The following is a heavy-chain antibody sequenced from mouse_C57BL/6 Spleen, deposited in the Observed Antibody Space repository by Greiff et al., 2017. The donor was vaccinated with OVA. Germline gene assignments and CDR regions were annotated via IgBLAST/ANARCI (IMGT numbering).Heavy chain of an antibody. CDR2: ISYDGSN. V-gene: IGHV3-6*01. CDR1: GYSITSGYY. CDR3: ASHYYGSSYRYDAMDY. J-gene: IGHJ4*01. D-gene: IGHD1-1*01. Sequence: EVKLQESGPGLVKPSQSLSLTCSVTGYSITSGYYWNWIRQFPGNKLEWMGYISYDGSNNYNPSLKNRISITRDTSKNQFFLKLNSVTTEDKATYYSASHYYGSSYRYDAMDYWGQGTSVTVAS.